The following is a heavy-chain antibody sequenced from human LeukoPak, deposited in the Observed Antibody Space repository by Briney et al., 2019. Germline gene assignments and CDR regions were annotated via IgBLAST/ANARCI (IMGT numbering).Heavy chain of an antibody. CDR2: IYYSGST. Sequence: SETLSLTCTVSGGSISSGSYYWGWIRQPPGKGLEWIGSIYYSGSTYYNPSLKSRVTISVDTSKNQFSLKLSSVTAADTAVYYCAREGTYYDFWSGYHWGQGTLVTVSS. V-gene: IGHV4-39*02. CDR3: AREGTYYDFWSGYH. D-gene: IGHD3-3*01. CDR1: GGSISSGSYY. J-gene: IGHJ4*02.